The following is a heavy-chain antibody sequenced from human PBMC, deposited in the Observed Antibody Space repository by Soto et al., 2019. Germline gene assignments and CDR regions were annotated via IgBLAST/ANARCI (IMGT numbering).Heavy chain of an antibody. CDR2: IYYTWST. D-gene: IGHD4-17*01. Sequence: QVQLQESGPGLVKPSQTLSLTCTVSGGSITRGPYYWSWIRQHPGKGLEWIGYIYYTWSTYPNPCLESRITRSIDTSKNQFPLKLRSVTAADTAVYYCARLFGDYVGWFDPWGQGTLVTVSS. CDR1: GGSITRGPYY. V-gene: IGHV4-31*03. J-gene: IGHJ5*02. CDR3: ARLFGDYVGWFDP.